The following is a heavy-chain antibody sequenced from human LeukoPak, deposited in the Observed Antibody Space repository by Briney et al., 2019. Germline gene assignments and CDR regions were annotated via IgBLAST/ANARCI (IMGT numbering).Heavy chain of an antibody. D-gene: IGHD6-25*01. CDR2: IHHRGNT. Sequence: SETLSLTCAVSGYSISSGYYWGWIRQPPGKGLEWIGNIHHRGNTYYNPSLKSRVTISLDTSKSQFSLRLSSVTAADTAVYYCARVSGDFYYYMDVWGKGTTVTVSS. CDR3: ARVSGDFYYYMDV. V-gene: IGHV4-38-2*01. CDR1: GYSISSGYY. J-gene: IGHJ6*03.